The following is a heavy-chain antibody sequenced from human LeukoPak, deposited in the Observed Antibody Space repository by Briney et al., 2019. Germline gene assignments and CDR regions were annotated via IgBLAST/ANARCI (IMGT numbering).Heavy chain of an antibody. CDR1: GGSISSGGYS. Sequence: PSETLSLTCAVSGGSISSGGYSWGWIRQPPGKGLEWIGYIYHSGSTYYNPSLKSRVTISVDRSKNQFSLKLSSVTAADTAVYYCARGGFTSYLPYFDYWGQGTLVTVSS. CDR3: ARGGFTSYLPYFDY. CDR2: IYHSGST. V-gene: IGHV4-30-2*01. D-gene: IGHD3-10*01. J-gene: IGHJ4*02.